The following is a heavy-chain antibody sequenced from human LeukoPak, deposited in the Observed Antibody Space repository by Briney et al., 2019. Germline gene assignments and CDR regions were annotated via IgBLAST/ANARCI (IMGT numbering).Heavy chain of an antibody. CDR1: GYSFTGYY. CDR3: ARGGEVCSSSSCYRGHEY. D-gene: IGHD2-2*01. V-gene: IGHV1-2*02. Sequence: ASVTVSCKASGYSFTGYYMHWVRQAPGQGLEWMGWINPDTGGTAYAQRFQGRVTMTRDTSISTGYMELRSLTSDDTAVYYCARGGEVCSSSSCYRGHEYWGQGTLVTVSS. CDR2: INPDTGGT. J-gene: IGHJ4*02.